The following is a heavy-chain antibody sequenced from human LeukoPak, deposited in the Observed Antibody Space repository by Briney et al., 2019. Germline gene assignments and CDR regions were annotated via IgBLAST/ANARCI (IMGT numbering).Heavy chain of an antibody. Sequence: GRSLRLSCAASGFTFDDYAMHWVRQAPGKGLEWVSGISWNSGSIGYADSVKGRFTISRDNAKNSLYLQMNSLRAEDTALYYCAKDPLSHYGSGSYYTDWGQGTLVTVSS. CDR2: ISWNSGSI. V-gene: IGHV3-9*01. D-gene: IGHD3-10*01. CDR1: GFTFDDYA. CDR3: AKDPLSHYGSGSYYTD. J-gene: IGHJ4*02.